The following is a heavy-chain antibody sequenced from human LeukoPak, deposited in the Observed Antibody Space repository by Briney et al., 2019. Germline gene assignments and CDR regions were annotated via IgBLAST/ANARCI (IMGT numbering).Heavy chain of an antibody. CDR3: AREGPYDSILDAFDI. D-gene: IGHD3-22*01. Sequence: PGGSLRLSCAASGFTFSSYAMSWVRQAPGKGLEWVSAISGSGGSTYYADSVKGRFTISRDNAKNSLYLQMNSLRAEDTAVYYCAREGPYDSILDAFDIWGQGTMVTVSS. J-gene: IGHJ3*02. CDR2: ISGSGGST. CDR1: GFTFSSYA. V-gene: IGHV3-23*01.